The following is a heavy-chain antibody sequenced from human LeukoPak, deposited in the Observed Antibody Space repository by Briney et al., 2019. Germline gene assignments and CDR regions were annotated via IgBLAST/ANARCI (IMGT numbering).Heavy chain of an antibody. CDR1: GFTFSRYS. D-gene: IGHD3-9*01. Sequence: GGSLRLFFAASGFTFSRYSMNGVRQATGKWLESVSSISIISSYIYYADSVKGRFTISRDNAKNSLYLQMNSLRAEDTAVYYCASPSRYFDWSLGDYYYGMDVWGQGTTVTVSS. V-gene: IGHV3-21*01. J-gene: IGHJ6*02. CDR2: ISIISSYI. CDR3: ASPSRYFDWSLGDYYYGMDV.